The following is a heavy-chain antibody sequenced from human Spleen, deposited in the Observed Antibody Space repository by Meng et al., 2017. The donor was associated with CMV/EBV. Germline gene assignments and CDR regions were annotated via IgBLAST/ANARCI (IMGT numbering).Heavy chain of an antibody. CDR1: GGTFSSYA. J-gene: IGHJ4*02. CDR2: IIPIFGTA. Sequence: SVKVSCKASGGTFSSYAISWVRQAPGQGLEWMGGIIPIFGTANYAQKFQGRVTITTDESTSTAYMELSSLRSEDTAVYYCARALGYCSPTRCYVFDYWGQGTLVTVSS. CDR3: ARALGYCSPTRCYVFDY. D-gene: IGHD2-2*01. V-gene: IGHV1-69*05.